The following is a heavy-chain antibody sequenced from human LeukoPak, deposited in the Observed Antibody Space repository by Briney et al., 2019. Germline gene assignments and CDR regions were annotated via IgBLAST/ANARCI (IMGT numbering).Heavy chain of an antibody. CDR3: ARDPLGYSSSWYYFDY. J-gene: IGHJ4*02. D-gene: IGHD6-13*01. V-gene: IGHV3-64*01. CDR1: GFTFSSYA. Sequence: GGSLRLSCAASGFTFSSYAMSWVRQAPGKGLEYVSGISGNGGSTYHANSVKGRFTISRDDSKNTLFLQMGGLRAEDTAVYYCARDPLGYSSSWYYFDYWGQGTLVTVSS. CDR2: ISGNGGST.